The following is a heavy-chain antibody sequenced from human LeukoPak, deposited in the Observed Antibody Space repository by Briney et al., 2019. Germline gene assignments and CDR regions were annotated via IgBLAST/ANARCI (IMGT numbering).Heavy chain of an antibody. CDR1: GGSISSYY. CDR2: IYTSGST. D-gene: IGHD3-10*01. Sequence: SETLSLTCTVSGGSISSYYWSWIRQPAGKGLEWIGRIYTSGSTNYNPSLKSRVTMSVDTSENQFSLKLSSVTAADTAVYYCARDLWDLRFGERTNRYFDLWGRGTLVTVSS. V-gene: IGHV4-4*07. CDR3: ARDLWDLRFGERTNRYFDL. J-gene: IGHJ2*01.